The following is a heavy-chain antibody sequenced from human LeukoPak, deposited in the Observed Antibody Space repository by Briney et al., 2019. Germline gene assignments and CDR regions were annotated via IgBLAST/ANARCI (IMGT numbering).Heavy chain of an antibody. CDR1: GGTFSSYA. J-gene: IGHJ4*02. D-gene: IGHD3-3*01. CDR2: IIPIFGTA. Sequence: ASVKVSCKASGGTFSSYAISWVRQAPGQGLEWMGRIIPIFGTAHYAQKFQGRVTITTDESTSTAYMELSSLRSEDTAVYYCARNSYDFWSGSFDYWGQGTLVTVSS. V-gene: IGHV1-69*05. CDR3: ARNSYDFWSGSFDY.